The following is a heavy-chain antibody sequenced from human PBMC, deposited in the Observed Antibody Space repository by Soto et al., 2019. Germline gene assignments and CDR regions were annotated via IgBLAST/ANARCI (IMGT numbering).Heavy chain of an antibody. V-gene: IGHV4-38-2*01. CDR2: IYHAGSV. CDR1: GYSIASGYY. J-gene: IGHJ6*02. CDR3: ARTFDYYGMDV. Sequence: SETLSLTCAVSGYSIASGYYWAWIRQSPGRGLEWIGSIYHAGSVYYNPSLNSRVAVSLDTSKNHFSLKLTSVTAADTAVYYCARTFDYYGMDVWGQGTTVTVSS.